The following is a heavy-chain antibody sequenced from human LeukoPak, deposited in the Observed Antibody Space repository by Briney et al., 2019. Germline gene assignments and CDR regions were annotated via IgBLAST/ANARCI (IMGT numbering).Heavy chain of an antibody. CDR3: AILDDDGDREGAFDI. D-gene: IGHD4-17*01. Sequence: KPGGSLRLSCAASGFTFSSYSMNWVRQAPGKGLEWVSSISSSSSYIYYADSVKGRFTISRDNAKNSLYLQMNSLRAEETAVYYCAILDDDGDREGAFDIWGEGTVVTDSS. CDR1: GFTFSSYS. J-gene: IGHJ3*02. V-gene: IGHV3-21*01. CDR2: ISSSSSYI.